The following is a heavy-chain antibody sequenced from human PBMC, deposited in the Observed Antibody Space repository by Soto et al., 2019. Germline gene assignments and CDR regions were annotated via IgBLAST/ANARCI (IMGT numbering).Heavy chain of an antibody. V-gene: IGHV3-23*01. CDR2: IHGGGNSA. D-gene: IGHD4-17*01. CDR1: GFTFSGYA. J-gene: IGHJ4*02. CDR3: AKNRGRVTTLWHFDY. Sequence: EVQLLESGGDLVQPGRSLRLSCAASGFTFSGYAMSWVRQAPGKGLEWVSVIHGGGNSAYYADSVKGRFPISRDNSKNTVFLQMSSLRGEYTALYFCAKNRGRVTTLWHFDYWGQGALVTVSS.